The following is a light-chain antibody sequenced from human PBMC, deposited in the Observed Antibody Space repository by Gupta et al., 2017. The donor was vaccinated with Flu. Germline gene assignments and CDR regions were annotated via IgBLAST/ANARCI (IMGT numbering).Light chain of an antibody. CDR3: QQAYSLPIT. CDR1: QGIANW. CDR2: AAS. V-gene: IGKV1D-12*01. J-gene: IGKJ5*01. Sequence: DIQMTQSPSSVSASVGDRVTITCRASQGIANWLAWYQQKPGKAPNLLLYAASSLQSGVPLRFSGSGFGTDFTLTISSVQPEDFATYYCQQAYSLPITFGQGTRLEIK.